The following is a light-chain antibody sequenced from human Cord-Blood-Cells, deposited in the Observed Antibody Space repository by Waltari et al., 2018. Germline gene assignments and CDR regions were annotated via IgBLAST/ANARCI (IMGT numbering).Light chain of an antibody. J-gene: IGLJ2*01. CDR3: SSYTSSSTLV. Sequence: QSALTQPASVSGSPGQSITISCTGTSSDAGGYNYVSWYQPHPGKAPKLMIYKVSNRPSGVSNRFSGSKSGNTASLTISGLQAEDEADYYCSSYTSSSTLVFGGGTKLTVL. V-gene: IGLV2-14*01. CDR2: KVS. CDR1: SSDAGGYNY.